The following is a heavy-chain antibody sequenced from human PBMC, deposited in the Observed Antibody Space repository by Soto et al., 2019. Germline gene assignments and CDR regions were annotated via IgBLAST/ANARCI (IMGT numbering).Heavy chain of an antibody. J-gene: IGHJ5*02. V-gene: IGHV1-8*01. CDR2: MNPGGGDT. CDR1: GYSFTNND. D-gene: IGHD3-16*01. Sequence: ASVKVSCKASGYSFTNNDVTWVRQATGQGLEWMGWMNPGGGDTGYAQKFQGRVTMTRDISIATAYMELSSLRSDDTAIYYCARMATFGSLNWFDPWGQGTLVTVSS. CDR3: ARMATFGSLNWFDP.